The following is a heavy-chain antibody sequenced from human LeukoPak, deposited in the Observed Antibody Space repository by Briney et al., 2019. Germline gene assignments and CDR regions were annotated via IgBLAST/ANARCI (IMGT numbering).Heavy chain of an antibody. V-gene: IGHV3-48*03. J-gene: IGHJ6*03. CDR3: ARNYYYYMDV. CDR1: GFTFSSYE. Sequence: QPGGSLRLSCAASGFTFSSYEMNWVRQAPGKGLEWVSYISSSGSTIYYADSVKGRFTISRDNAKNSLYLQMNSLRAEDTAVYYCARNYYYYMDVWGKGPRSPSP. CDR2: ISSSGSTI.